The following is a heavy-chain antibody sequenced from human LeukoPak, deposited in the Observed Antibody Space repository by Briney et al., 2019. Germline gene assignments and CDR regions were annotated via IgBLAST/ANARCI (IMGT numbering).Heavy chain of an antibody. Sequence: SETLSLTCAVYGGSFSGYYGSWIRQPPGKGLEWIGEINHSGSTNYNPCLRSGVSISVDTSKNQFSLKLSAVAPADTAVYYCARSRYCSSTSCYDQNWFDPCGQGTLVTVSS. D-gene: IGHD2-2*01. J-gene: IGHJ5*02. V-gene: IGHV4-34*01. CDR2: INHSGST. CDR3: ARSRYCSSTSCYDQNWFDP. CDR1: GGSFSGYY.